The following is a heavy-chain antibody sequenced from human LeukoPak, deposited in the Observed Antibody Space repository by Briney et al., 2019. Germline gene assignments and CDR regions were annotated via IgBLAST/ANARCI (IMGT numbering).Heavy chain of an antibody. J-gene: IGHJ6*02. CDR3: ARAPPGYDSSGYYYYGMDV. CDR1: GGSISSSNW. V-gene: IGHV4-4*02. D-gene: IGHD3-22*01. CDR2: IYHSGST. Sequence: PSGTLSLTCAVSGGSISSSNWWSWVRPPPGKGLEWIGEIYHSGSTNYNPSLKSRVTISVDKSKNQFSLKLSSVTAADTAVYYCARAPPGYDSSGYYYYGMDVWGQGTTVTVSS.